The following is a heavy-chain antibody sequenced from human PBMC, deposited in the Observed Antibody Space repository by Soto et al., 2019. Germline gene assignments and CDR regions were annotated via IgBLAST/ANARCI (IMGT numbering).Heavy chain of an antibody. Sequence: GGSLRLSCAASGFTFTNYAMTWVRQAPGKGLKWVSSISAVGRVTYYADSVKGRFTISRDSSTNTLYLQMNSLRAEDTAVYYCAKDPRGDYVRAFDMWGPGTMVTVSS. D-gene: IGHD3-10*02. CDR1: GFTFTNYA. CDR2: ISAVGRVT. J-gene: IGHJ3*02. V-gene: IGHV3-23*01. CDR3: AKDPRGDYVRAFDM.